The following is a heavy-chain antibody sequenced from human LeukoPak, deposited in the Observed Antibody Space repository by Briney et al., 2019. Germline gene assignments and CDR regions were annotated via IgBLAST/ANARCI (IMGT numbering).Heavy chain of an antibody. CDR2: IYYSGSP. D-gene: IGHD4-11*01. CDR1: GDSISNYY. V-gene: IGHV4-59*01. J-gene: IGHJ4*02. Sequence: SETLSLTCTVSGDSISNYYWSWIRQPPGKGLEGIGYIYYSGSPKSTPSLKSRVTISADTSKHQVSLKLSSVPAADTAVYYCARDGIGPMTTVTTVFDYWGQGTLVTVSS. CDR3: ARDGIGPMTTVTTVFDY.